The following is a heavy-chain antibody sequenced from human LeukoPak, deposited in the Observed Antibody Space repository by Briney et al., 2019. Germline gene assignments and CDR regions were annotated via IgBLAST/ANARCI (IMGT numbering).Heavy chain of an antibody. CDR3: ARGDSSGWYDYYYYYMYV. J-gene: IGHJ6*03. Sequence: ASVKVSCKASGYTFSSYGINWVRQATGQGLEWMGWMNPNSGNTGYAQKFQGRVTMTRNTSISTTYMELRSLRSEDTAVYYCARGDSSGWYDYYYYYMYVWGKGTTVTVSS. CDR1: GYTFSSYG. V-gene: IGHV1-8*01. CDR2: MNPNSGNT. D-gene: IGHD6-19*01.